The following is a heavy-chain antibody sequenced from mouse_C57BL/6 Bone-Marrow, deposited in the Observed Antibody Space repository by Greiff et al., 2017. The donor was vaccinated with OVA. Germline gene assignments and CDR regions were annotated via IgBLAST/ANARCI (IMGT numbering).Heavy chain of an antibody. CDR2: IDPSDSYT. Sequence: VQLQQPGAELVMPGASVKLSCKASGFTFTSYWMHWVKQRPGQGLEWIGEIDPSDSYTNYNQKFKGKSTLTVDKSSSTAYMQLSILTSEDSAVYYCARSGTGYGSSLFAYWGQGTLVTVSA. J-gene: IGHJ3*01. CDR1: GFTFTSYW. V-gene: IGHV1-69*01. CDR3: ARSGTGYGSSLFAY. D-gene: IGHD1-1*01.